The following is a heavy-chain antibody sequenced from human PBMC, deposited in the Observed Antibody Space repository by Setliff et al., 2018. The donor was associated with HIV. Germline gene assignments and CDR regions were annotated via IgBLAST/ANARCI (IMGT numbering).Heavy chain of an antibody. CDR2: IYYSGST. CDR3: ARGVASYYYYMDV. D-gene: IGHD5-12*01. J-gene: IGHJ6*03. V-gene: IGHV4-59*01. CDR1: GGSINNYY. Sequence: SETLSLTCTVSGGSINNYYWSWIRQPPGKGLEWIGFIYYSGSTNYNPSLKSRVTISVDTSTNQFSLKLNSVTAADTAVYYCARGVASYYYYMDVWGKGTTVTVSS.